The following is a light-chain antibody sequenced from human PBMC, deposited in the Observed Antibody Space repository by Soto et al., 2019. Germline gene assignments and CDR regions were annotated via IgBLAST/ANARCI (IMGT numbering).Light chain of an antibody. CDR3: ISYTGSSTSYV. CDR2: EVS. J-gene: IGLJ1*01. V-gene: IGLV2-14*01. CDR1: SSDVGSYDH. Sequence: QSVLAQPASVSGSPGQSLPISCSGTSSDVGSYDHVAWYQQFPGKTPKLMIYEVSNRPSGVSSRFSGSKSGNTASLTISGLQAEDEADYYCISYTGSSTSYVFGSGTKVTIL.